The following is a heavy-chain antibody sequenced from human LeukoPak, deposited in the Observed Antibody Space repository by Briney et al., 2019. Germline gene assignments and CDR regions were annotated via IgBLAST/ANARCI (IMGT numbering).Heavy chain of an antibody. V-gene: IGHV3-23*01. CDR3: AKELRKGELSAIFDY. CDR2: ISGSGGST. D-gene: IGHD3-16*02. CDR1: GFTFSSYA. Sequence: PGGSPRLSCAASGFTFSSYAMSWVRQAPGKGLEWVSAISGSGGSTYYADSVKGRFTISRDNSKNTLYLQTNSLRAEDTAVYYCAKELRKGELSAIFDYWGQGTLVTVSS. J-gene: IGHJ4*02.